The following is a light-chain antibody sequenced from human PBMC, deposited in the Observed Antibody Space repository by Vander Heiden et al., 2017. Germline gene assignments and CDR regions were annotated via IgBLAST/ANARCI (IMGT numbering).Light chain of an antibody. CDR3: GADHGSGSNFVVV. CDR1: SGYSNYK. V-gene: IGLV9-49*01. CDR2: VGTGGSVG. J-gene: IGLJ2*01. Sequence: QPVLTQPPSASASLGASVTLTCTLSSGYSNYKVDWYQQRPGKGPRFVMRVGTGGSVGSKGDGIPDRFSVLGSGLNRYLTIKNIQEEDESDYHCGADHGSGSNFVVVFGGGTKPTVL.